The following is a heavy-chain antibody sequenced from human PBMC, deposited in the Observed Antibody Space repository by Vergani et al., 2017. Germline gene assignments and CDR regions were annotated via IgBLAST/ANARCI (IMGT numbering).Heavy chain of an antibody. V-gene: IGHV4-59*01. Sequence: QVQLQESGPGLVKPSETLSLTCTVSGGSISSYYWSWIRHPPGKGLEWIGYIYYSGVTNSNPSLKRRVTISVDTSKNQFSLKLTSVTAADTAVYYCARGDIVVVPAARLYYYYYMDVWGKGTTVTVSS. CDR1: GGSISSYY. D-gene: IGHD2-2*01. J-gene: IGHJ6*03. CDR2: IYYSGVT. CDR3: ARGDIVVVPAARLYYYYYMDV.